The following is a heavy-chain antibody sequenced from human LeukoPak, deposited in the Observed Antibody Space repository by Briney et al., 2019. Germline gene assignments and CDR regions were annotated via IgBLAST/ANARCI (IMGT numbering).Heavy chain of an antibody. D-gene: IGHD2-21*02. Sequence: GESLRLSCAAPGFTFNSYAFNWVRQAPGKGLEWVSAINNSGGGTSSADSVKGRFTISRDNSKNTLYLQMNSLTIEDTAVYYCAKSSRNVVVTAHLDYWGQGTLVTVSS. CDR1: GFTFNSYA. CDR3: AKSSRNVVVTAHLDY. V-gene: IGHV3-23*01. J-gene: IGHJ4*02. CDR2: INNSGGGT.